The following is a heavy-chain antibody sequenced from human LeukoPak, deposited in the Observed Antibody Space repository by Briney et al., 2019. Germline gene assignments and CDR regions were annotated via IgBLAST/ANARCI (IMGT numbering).Heavy chain of an antibody. CDR1: GGSFSGSN. J-gene: IGHJ5*02. Sequence: SETLSLTCAVYGGSFSGSNWSWIRQPPGKGLEWIGEINDSEYTNYNPSLKSRVTISIDTSKNQFSLTLTSVTAADTAVYYCAGGHRNWLLSWFDPWGRGTLVTVSS. D-gene: IGHD3-9*01. V-gene: IGHV4-34*01. CDR2: INDSEYT. CDR3: AGGHRNWLLSWFDP.